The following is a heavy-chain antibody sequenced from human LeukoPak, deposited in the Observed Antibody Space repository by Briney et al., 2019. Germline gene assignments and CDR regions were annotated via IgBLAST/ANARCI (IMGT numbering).Heavy chain of an antibody. V-gene: IGHV3-72*01. CDR1: GFTFSDYY. D-gene: IGHD2-15*01. J-gene: IGHJ4*02. CDR2: SKNRAQNYIT. CDR3: ARDDGGQGDY. Sequence: RGSLRLSCAASGFTFSDYYVDWVRQAPGKGLEWIGRSKNRAQNYITQYAAFVQGRFTISRDDSKNSLYLQINTLKTEDMAVYYCARDDGGQGDYWGQGTLVTVSS.